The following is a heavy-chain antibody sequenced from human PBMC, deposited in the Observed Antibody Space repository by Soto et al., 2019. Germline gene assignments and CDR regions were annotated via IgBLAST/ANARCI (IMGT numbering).Heavy chain of an antibody. Sequence: GGSLRLSCAASGFTFSSYAMSWVRQAPGKGLAWVSAISGSGTYTYYADSVKGRFTISRDQSTKTLYLQMDSLRAEDTAVYYCAKDSLSTPRDFDSWGQGTLVTVYS. CDR3: AKDSLSTPRDFDS. J-gene: IGHJ4*02. V-gene: IGHV3-23*01. CDR1: GFTFSSYA. CDR2: ISGSGTYT. D-gene: IGHD4-4*01.